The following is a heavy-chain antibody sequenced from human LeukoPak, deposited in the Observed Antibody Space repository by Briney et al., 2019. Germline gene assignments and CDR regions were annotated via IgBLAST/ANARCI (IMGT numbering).Heavy chain of an antibody. CDR3: ASASESTVTTGYDY. D-gene: IGHD4-17*01. CDR2: IRQDGSEK. J-gene: IGHJ4*02. V-gene: IGHV3-7*01. CDR1: GFTFSSYW. Sequence: PGGSLRLSCAASGFTFSSYWMSWVRQAPGKGLEWVANIRQDGSEKYYVDSVKGRFTISRDNAKNSLYLQMNSLRAEGTAVYYCASASESTVTTGYDYWGQGTLVTVSS.